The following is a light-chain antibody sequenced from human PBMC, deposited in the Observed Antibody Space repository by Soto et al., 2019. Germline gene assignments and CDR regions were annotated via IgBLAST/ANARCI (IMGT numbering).Light chain of an antibody. CDR1: QSISNY. CDR3: QQSFGNPT. Sequence: DIQMTQSPSSLSASVGDRVTITYRASQSISNYLNWYQQKPGKAPKLLIYAASSVQSGVPSRFSGSGSGTDFTLTISSLQPDDFATYYCQQSFGNPTFGGGTKVDIK. J-gene: IGKJ4*01. CDR2: AAS. V-gene: IGKV1-39*01.